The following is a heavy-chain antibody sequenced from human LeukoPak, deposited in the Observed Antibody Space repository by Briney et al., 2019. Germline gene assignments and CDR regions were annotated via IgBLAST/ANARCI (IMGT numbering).Heavy chain of an antibody. D-gene: IGHD2-15*01. CDR2: IIPIFGTA. V-gene: IGHV1-69*13. CDR1: GGTFSSYA. CDR3: AREWIVVVIAATEHVSDP. Sequence: SVKVSCKASGGTFSSYAISWVRQAPGQGLEWMGGIIPIFGTANYAQKFQGRVTITADESTSTAYMELSSLRSEDTAVYYCAREWIVVVIAATEHVSDPWGQGTLVTVSS. J-gene: IGHJ5*02.